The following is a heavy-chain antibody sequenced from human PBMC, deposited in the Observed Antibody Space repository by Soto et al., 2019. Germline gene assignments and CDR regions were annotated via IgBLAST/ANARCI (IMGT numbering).Heavy chain of an antibody. V-gene: IGHV1-58*01. D-gene: IGHD2-21*01. J-gene: IGHJ4*02. CDR1: QFNLDTFRTSV. Sequence: QMQLVQSGPEVKKPGTSVKVSCKASQFNLDTFRTSVVQWVRQARGQGLEWVGWVGVGSGLTNYAQQFQGKVTITWDMSTSTACMDLRSLRSEDTAVYYCARKLPAIYYFGSWGQGTQVTVSS. CDR3: ARKLPAIYYFGS. CDR2: VGVGSGLT.